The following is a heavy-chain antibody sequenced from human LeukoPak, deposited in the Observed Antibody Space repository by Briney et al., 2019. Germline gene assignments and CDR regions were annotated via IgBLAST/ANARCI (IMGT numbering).Heavy chain of an antibody. CDR3: ARDNDKVVDH. Sequence: ASVKVSCKTSLYTFSNYGISWVRQAPGQGLEWMGWITAYNGNRLYAQRFQGRITLTTDTSTSTSYMELRSLEYDDTAIYYCARDNDKVVDHWGQGTLVTVSS. CDR2: ITAYNGNR. CDR1: LYTFSNYG. V-gene: IGHV1-18*01. D-gene: IGHD1-1*01. J-gene: IGHJ4*01.